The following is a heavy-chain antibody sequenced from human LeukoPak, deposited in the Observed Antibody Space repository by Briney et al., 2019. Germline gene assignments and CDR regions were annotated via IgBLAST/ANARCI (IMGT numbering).Heavy chain of an antibody. CDR3: ARGLSKGMITFGGVIVIRNAYYFDY. J-gene: IGHJ4*02. CDR1: GGSMRSYY. D-gene: IGHD3-16*02. Sequence: SETLSLTCSVSGGSMRSYYWSWIRQSPGKGLEWIGNIFYSGSTNYNPSLKSRVTISLGTSKNQFSLKLSSVTPADTAVYYCARGLSKGMITFGGVIVIRNAYYFDYWGQGTLVTVSS. V-gene: IGHV4-59*01. CDR2: IFYSGST.